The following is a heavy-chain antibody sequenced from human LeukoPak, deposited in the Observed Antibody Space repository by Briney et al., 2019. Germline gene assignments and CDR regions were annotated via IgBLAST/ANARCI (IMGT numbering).Heavy chain of an antibody. D-gene: IGHD3-22*01. J-gene: IGHJ4*02. CDR3: ASRYHDSSGYYYDVY. V-gene: IGHV4-34*01. Sequence: PSETLSLTCTVYDGSFSDYYWSWIRQPPGKGLEWIGEINHSRSTNYNPSLKSRVTLSVDTSKNQFSLKLTSVSAADTAVYYCASRYHDSSGYYYDVYWGQGTLVTVSS. CDR1: DGSFSDYY. CDR2: INHSRST.